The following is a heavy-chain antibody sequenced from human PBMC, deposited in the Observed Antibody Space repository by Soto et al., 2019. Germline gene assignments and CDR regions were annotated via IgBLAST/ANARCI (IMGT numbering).Heavy chain of an antibody. J-gene: IGHJ4*02. D-gene: IGHD3-16*01. CDR2: ISATGGGT. CDR3: AKDRRAGGNSAFYFDF. Sequence: GGSLRLSCAASGFKFSNYAMSWIRQAPGKGLEWVSLISATGGGTYYADSVKGRFTISRDNSHNTLYLQVHSLTAEDTAVYYCAKDRRAGGNSAFYFDFWGQGAQVTVSS. CDR1: GFKFSNYA. V-gene: IGHV3-23*01.